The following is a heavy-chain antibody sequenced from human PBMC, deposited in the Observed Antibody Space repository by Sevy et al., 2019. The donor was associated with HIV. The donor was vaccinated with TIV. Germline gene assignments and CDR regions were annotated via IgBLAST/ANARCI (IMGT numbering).Heavy chain of an antibody. V-gene: IGHV3-30*18. CDR2: VSYDGSHK. D-gene: IGHD2-15*01. CDR1: GFTFSSYG. Sequence: GESLKISCAVSGFTFSSYGMHWVRQAPGKGLEWVAVVSYDGSHKYYGESVKGRFTISRDNSKNTVSLQMNSLRDEDTAVYYCAKGSRATGSAFDVWGQGTIVTVSS. CDR3: AKGSRATGSAFDV. J-gene: IGHJ3*01.